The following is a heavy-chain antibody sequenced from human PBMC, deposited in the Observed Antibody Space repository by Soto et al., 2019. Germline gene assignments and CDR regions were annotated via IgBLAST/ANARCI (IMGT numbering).Heavy chain of an antibody. CDR2: IWYDGSNK. CDR3: ARDRGYCSSTSCPIDAFDI. CDR1: GFTFSSYG. D-gene: IGHD2-2*01. Sequence: GGSLRLSCAASGFTFSSYGMHWVRQAPGKGLEWVAVIWYDGSNKYYADSVKGRFTISRDNSKNTLYLQMNSLRAEDTAVYYCARDRGYCSSTSCPIDAFDIWGQGTMVTVSS. J-gene: IGHJ3*02. V-gene: IGHV3-33*01.